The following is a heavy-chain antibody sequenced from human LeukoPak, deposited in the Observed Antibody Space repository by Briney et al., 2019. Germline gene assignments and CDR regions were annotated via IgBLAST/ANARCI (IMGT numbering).Heavy chain of an antibody. J-gene: IGHJ4*02. CDR3: ARGAAVAGSFDY. D-gene: IGHD6-19*01. CDR1: GFTFSSYS. CDR2: ISSSGSTI. Sequence: GGSLRLSCAASGFTFSSYSMNWVRQAPGKGLEWVSYISSSGSTIYYADSVKGRFTISRDNAKNSLYLQMNSLRAEDTAVYYCARGAAVAGSFDYWGQGTLVTVSS. V-gene: IGHV3-48*04.